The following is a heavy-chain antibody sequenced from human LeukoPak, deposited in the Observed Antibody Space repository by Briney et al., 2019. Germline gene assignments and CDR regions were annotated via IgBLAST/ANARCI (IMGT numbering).Heavy chain of an antibody. CDR1: GFTFPSYA. D-gene: IGHD3-10*01. Sequence: GGSLRLSCAASGFTFPSYAMCWVRQAPGRGLEWVSVISGSGDSTYYADSVKGRFTISRDNSKSTLYVQMSSLRAEDTATYYCATGDGSGTNYFYYYGMDVWGQGTRVTVSS. CDR2: ISGSGDST. V-gene: IGHV3-23*01. J-gene: IGHJ6*02. CDR3: ATGDGSGTNYFYYYGMDV.